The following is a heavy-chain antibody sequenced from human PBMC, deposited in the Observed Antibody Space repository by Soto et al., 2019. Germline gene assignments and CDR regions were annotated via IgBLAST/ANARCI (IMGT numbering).Heavy chain of an antibody. J-gene: IGHJ5*02. CDR2: IYPGDSDT. D-gene: IGHD6-13*01. Sequence: GESLKISCKGSGYSFTSYWIGWVRQMPGKGLEWMGIIYPGDSDTRYSPSFQGQVTISADKSISTAYLQWSSLKASDTAMYYCSRGAAAAGDGYWFDPWGQGTLVTVS. CDR3: SRGAAAAGDGYWFDP. V-gene: IGHV5-51*01. CDR1: GYSFTSYW.